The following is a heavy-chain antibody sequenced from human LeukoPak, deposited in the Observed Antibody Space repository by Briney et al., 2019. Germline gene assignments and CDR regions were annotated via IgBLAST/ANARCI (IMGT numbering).Heavy chain of an antibody. CDR2: ISSTSSYI. D-gene: IGHD6-13*01. CDR1: GFPFSRFS. Sequence: PGGSLRLSCVGSGFPFSRFSMNWVRQAPGRGLEWVSSISSTSSYIFYAHSVKGRFTISRDNADNSPILQMNSLRSDDTAVYYCARDPFATTSTFPAAGGPGGWFDPWGQGILVSVSS. CDR3: ARDPFATTSTFPAAGGPGGWFDP. J-gene: IGHJ5*02. V-gene: IGHV3-21*01.